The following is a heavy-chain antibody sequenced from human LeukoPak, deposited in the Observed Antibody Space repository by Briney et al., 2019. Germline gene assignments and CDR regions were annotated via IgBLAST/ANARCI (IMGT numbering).Heavy chain of an antibody. V-gene: IGHV1-2*02. Sequence: ASVKVSCKASGYTFTGYYMHWVRQAPGQGLEWMGWINPNSGGINYAQKFQGRVTMTRDTSISTAYMELGRLRSDDTAVYYCARDRLAARGTFDYWGQGTLVTVSS. CDR3: ARDRLAARGTFDY. CDR1: GYTFTGYY. D-gene: IGHD6-6*01. CDR2: INPNSGGI. J-gene: IGHJ4*02.